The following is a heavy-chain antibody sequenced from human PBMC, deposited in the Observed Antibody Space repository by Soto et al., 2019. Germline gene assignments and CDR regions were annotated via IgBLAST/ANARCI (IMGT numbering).Heavy chain of an antibody. CDR3: ARRRENWFFDY. J-gene: IGHJ4*02. D-gene: IGHD3-9*01. Sequence: GESLKISCKGSGYSFTSYWIGWVRQMPGKGLEWMGIVYPGDYDTKYSPSFQGQVTISVDKSFSTAYLQWSSLKASDTAVYYCARRRENWFFDYWGQGTLVTVSS. CDR1: GYSFTSYW. V-gene: IGHV5-51*01. CDR2: VYPGDYDT.